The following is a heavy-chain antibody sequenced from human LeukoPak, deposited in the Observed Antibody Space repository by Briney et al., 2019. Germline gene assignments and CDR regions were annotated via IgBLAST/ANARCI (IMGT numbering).Heavy chain of an antibody. CDR1: GFSFSSYG. J-gene: IGHJ1*01. V-gene: IGHV3-30*02. D-gene: IGHD2-2*01. CDR2: IRHDGSNQ. CDR3: AKGSYEYCSSTSCPKYFQH. Sequence: TGGSLRLSCAASGFSFSSYGMHWVRQAPGKGLEWVAFIRHDGSNQYYADSMKGRITISRDNSKNTLFLQMNSLRAEDTAVFYCAKGSYEYCSSTSCPKYFQHWGQGTLVTVSS.